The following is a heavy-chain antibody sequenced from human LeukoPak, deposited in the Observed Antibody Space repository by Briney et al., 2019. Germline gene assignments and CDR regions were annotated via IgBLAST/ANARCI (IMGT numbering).Heavy chain of an antibody. CDR2: IHCSGSS. V-gene: IGHV4-59*01. D-gene: IGHD2-15*01. CDR1: GGSISNYY. Sequence: SETLSLTCTVSGGSISNYYWSWIRQPPGKGLEWLGFIHCSGSSNYNPSLKSRVTLSVDTSKNQFSLNLSSVTAADTAVYYCARVEGSCRGAGCYPFSFDDWGQGNLVTVSS. J-gene: IGHJ4*02. CDR3: ARVEGSCRGAGCYPFSFDD.